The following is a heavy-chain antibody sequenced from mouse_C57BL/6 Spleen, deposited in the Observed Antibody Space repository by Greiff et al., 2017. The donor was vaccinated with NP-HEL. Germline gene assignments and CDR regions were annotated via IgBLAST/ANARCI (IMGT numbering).Heavy chain of an antibody. CDR3: ARGMGSSEDYYAMDY. CDR1: GYAFTNYL. J-gene: IGHJ4*01. CDR2: INPGSGGT. Sequence: QVQLKQSGAELVRPGTSVKVSCKASGYAFTNYLIEWVKQRPGQGLEWIGVINPGSGGTNYNEKFKGKATLTADKSSSTAYMQLSSLTSEDSAVYFCARGMGSSEDYYAMDYWGQGTSVTVSS. V-gene: IGHV1-54*01. D-gene: IGHD1-1*01.